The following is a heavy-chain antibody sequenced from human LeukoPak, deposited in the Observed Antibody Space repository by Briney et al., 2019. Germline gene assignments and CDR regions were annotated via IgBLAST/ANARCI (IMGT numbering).Heavy chain of an antibody. J-gene: IGHJ6*02. CDR2: MNPNSGNT. CDR3: ARARLMKIRFLEWHLKGYYCYGMDV. V-gene: IGHV1-8*01. CDR1: GYTFTSYD. Sequence: ASVKVSCKASGYTFTSYDINWVRQATGQGLEWMGWMNPNSGNTGYAQEFQGRVTMTRNTSISTAYMELSSLRSEDTAVYYCARARLMKIRFLEWHLKGYYCYGMDVWGQGATVTVSS. D-gene: IGHD3-3*01.